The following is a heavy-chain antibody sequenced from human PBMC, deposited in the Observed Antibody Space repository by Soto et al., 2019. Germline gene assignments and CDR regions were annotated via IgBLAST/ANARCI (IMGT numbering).Heavy chain of an antibody. CDR2: ISYDGVNK. D-gene: IGHD1-26*01. Sequence: QVHLVESGGGVVHPGRSLRLSCAASGFTFNTYAMHWVRQAPGKGLEWVAVISYDGVNKYYTDSVKGRFTISRDNSKNTLYLQINRLKPEGSAVYFCAGVEDEGGSYYAGGQGPLVTVSS. J-gene: IGHJ4*02. V-gene: IGHV3-30*10. CDR3: AGVEDEGGSYYA. CDR1: GFTFNTYA.